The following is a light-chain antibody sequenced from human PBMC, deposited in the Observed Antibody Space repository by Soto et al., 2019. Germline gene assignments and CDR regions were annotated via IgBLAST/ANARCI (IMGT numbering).Light chain of an antibody. CDR1: QRVGGNN. Sequence: EIVLTQSPGTQSLSPGETATLSCRASQRVGGNNLAWYHQKPAQTPRLLIYGASSRATGIPDRFSGSGSGTDFTLTISRLEPEDFAVYYCQQYDNSITFGQGTRLEIE. CDR3: QQYDNSIT. CDR2: GAS. J-gene: IGKJ5*01. V-gene: IGKV3-20*01.